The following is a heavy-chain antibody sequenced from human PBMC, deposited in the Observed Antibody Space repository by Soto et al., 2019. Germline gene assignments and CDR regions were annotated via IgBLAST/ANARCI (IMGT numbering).Heavy chain of an antibody. CDR1: GGSISSSSYN. D-gene: IGHD3-10*01. Sequence: SETLSLTCXVSGGSISSSSYNWGWIRQPPGKGLEWIGSIHYSGTTYYNLSLQSRVTISIDTSRNQVSLSLTSVTAADTAVYYCAREGSYNFAVRPPFDYWGQGALVTVSS. V-gene: IGHV4-39*02. CDR3: AREGSYNFAVRPPFDY. CDR2: IHYSGTT. J-gene: IGHJ4*02.